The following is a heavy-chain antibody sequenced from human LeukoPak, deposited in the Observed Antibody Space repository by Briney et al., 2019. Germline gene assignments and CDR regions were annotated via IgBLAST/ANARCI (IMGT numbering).Heavy chain of an antibody. CDR1: GLTFSSYW. V-gene: IGHV3-74*01. Sequence: GGSLRLSCAASGLTFSSYWMHWVRQAPGKGLVWVSRINSDGSSTSYADSVKGRFTISRDNAKNTLYLQMNSLRAEDTAVYYCARGGSGYCSAGSCYPFDYWGQGTLVTVSS. D-gene: IGHD2-15*01. J-gene: IGHJ4*02. CDR3: ARGGSGYCSAGSCYPFDY. CDR2: INSDGSST.